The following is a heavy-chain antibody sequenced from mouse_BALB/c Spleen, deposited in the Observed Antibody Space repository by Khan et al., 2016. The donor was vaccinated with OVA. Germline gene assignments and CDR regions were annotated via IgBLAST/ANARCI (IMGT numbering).Heavy chain of an antibody. D-gene: IGHD2-1*01. CDR3: ARSGYGNPFAY. V-gene: IGHV1S81*02. CDR2: INPNNGDT. J-gene: IGHJ3*01. Sequence: QVQLQRSGAELVKPGASVKISCKASGYTFTSYYMYWVKQRPGQGLEWIGGINPNNGDTHFNEKFKNKATLTVDKSSSTAYMQLSSLTSEDSAVYYCARSGYGNPFAYWGQGTLVTVSA. CDR1: GYTFTSYY.